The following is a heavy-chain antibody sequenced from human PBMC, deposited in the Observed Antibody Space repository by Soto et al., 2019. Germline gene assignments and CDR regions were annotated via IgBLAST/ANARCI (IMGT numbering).Heavy chain of an antibody. Sequence: QLQLQESGPGLVKPSETLSLTCTVSGGSISSSSYYWGWIRQPPGKGLEWIGSIYYSGSTYYNPSLKSRVTISVDTSKNQFSLSLRSVTAADTAVYYCARHVPRGYSSGWYVKGSMDVWGQGTTVTVSS. V-gene: IGHV4-39*01. CDR2: IYYSGST. CDR1: GGSISSSSYY. D-gene: IGHD6-19*01. J-gene: IGHJ6*02. CDR3: ARHVPRGYSSGWYVKGSMDV.